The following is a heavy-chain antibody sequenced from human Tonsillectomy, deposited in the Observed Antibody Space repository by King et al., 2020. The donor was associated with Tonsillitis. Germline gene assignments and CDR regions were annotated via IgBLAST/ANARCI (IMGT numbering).Heavy chain of an antibody. CDR2: IDWDDDK. D-gene: IGHD3-22*01. Sequence: VTLKESGPALVKPTQTLTLTCTFSGFSLSTSGMCVSWIRQPPGKALEWLARIDWDDDKYYSTSLKTRLTISKDTSKNQVVLTMTNIDPVDTATYYCARTAAYYYDSSGYYPFDYWGQGTLVTVSS. CDR3: ARTAAYYYDSSGYYPFDY. J-gene: IGHJ4*02. V-gene: IGHV2-70*11. CDR1: GFSLSTSGMC.